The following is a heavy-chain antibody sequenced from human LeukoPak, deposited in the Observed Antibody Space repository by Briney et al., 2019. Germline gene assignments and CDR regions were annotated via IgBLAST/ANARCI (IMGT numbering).Heavy chain of an antibody. CDR2: ISGNGGDR. CDR3: AKDPHDLITIFGVVPDY. Sequence: GGSLRLSCAASGFTFSSYAMSWARQAPGKGREWVSGISGNGGDRYYADSVKGRFTISRDTSKNTLYLQMNSLRAEDTAVYYCAKDPHDLITIFGVVPDYWGQGTLVTVSS. CDR1: GFTFSSYA. D-gene: IGHD3-3*01. V-gene: IGHV3-23*01. J-gene: IGHJ4*02.